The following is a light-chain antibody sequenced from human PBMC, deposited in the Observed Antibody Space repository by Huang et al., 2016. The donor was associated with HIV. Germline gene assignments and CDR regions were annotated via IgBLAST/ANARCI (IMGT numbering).Light chain of an antibody. V-gene: IGKV1-39*01. Sequence: DIQMTQSPPSLSASVGSRVAITCRASQNISYYLNWYQEKSGKAPNLLLYAASRLVSGVPSRFSGGGSGSNFTLTITNLQPEDIGTYYCQQSYSLPLSFGPGTTVNVK. CDR2: AAS. CDR3: QQSYSLPLS. J-gene: IGKJ3*01. CDR1: QNISYY.